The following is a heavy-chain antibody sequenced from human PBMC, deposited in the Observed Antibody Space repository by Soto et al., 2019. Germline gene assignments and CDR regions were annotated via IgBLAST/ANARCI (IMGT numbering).Heavy chain of an antibody. V-gene: IGHV4-59*01. D-gene: IGHD3-10*01. J-gene: IGHJ5*01. CDR3: ARGGESSKWFYS. Sequence: QVLLQESGPGLVQPSETLSLTCTVSGASISNSYWTWIRQPPRKGLEWIGYNHGSGTTNYSPSLKSEVTISVDMSKNQFSLKLNSVTAADTADYYCARGGESSKWFYSWGQGTLLIVSS. CDR1: GASISNSY. CDR2: NHGSGTT.